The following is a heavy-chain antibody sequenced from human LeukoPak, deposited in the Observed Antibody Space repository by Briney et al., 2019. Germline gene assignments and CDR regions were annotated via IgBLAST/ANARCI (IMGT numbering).Heavy chain of an antibody. CDR3: ARDLEPRRFRQLPEGDY. CDR1: GFTFSSYA. D-gene: IGHD2-2*01. CDR2: ISYDGSNK. J-gene: IGHJ4*02. Sequence: PGGSLRLSCAASGFTFSSYAMHWVRQAPGKGLEWVAVISYDGSNKYYADSVKGRFTISRDNSKNTLYLQMNSLRAEDTAVYYCARDLEPRRFRQLPEGDYWGQGTLVTVSS. V-gene: IGHV3-30-3*01.